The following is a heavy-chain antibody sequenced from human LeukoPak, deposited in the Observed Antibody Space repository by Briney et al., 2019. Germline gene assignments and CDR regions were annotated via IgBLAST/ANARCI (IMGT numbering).Heavy chain of an antibody. CDR1: GYTFTSYG. J-gene: IGHJ4*02. CDR3: ARDNKWELFALDY. CDR2: IIPIFGTP. Sequence: SVKVSCKASGYTFTSYGISWVRQAPGQGLEWMGGIIPIFGTPKYAQKYQGRVTVTADESTSTAYMELSSLTSEDTAVYYCARDNKWELFALDYWGQGTLVTVSS. D-gene: IGHD1-26*01. V-gene: IGHV1-69*13.